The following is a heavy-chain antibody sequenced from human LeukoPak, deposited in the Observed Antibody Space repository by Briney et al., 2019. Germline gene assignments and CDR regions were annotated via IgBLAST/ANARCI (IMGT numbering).Heavy chain of an antibody. CDR3: AKDGPFDGSPQAFDI. CDR1: GFTFSSYG. D-gene: IGHD1-26*01. CDR2: IWYDGSDK. V-gene: IGHV3-33*06. J-gene: IGHJ3*02. Sequence: GRSLRLSCAASGFTFSSYGMHWVRQAPGKGLEWVAVIWYDGSDKYYADSVKGRFIISRDNSKNTLYLQMNSLRAEDTAVYYCAKDGPFDGSPQAFDIWGQGTMVTVSS.